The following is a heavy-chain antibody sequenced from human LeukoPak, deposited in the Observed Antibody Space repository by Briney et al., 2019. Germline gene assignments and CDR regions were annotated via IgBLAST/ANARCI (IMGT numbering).Heavy chain of an antibody. CDR2: ISYDGSNK. D-gene: IGHD1-26*01. Sequence: GGSLRLSCAASGLTFSNYAMHWVRQAPGKGLEWVAVISYDGSNKYNADSVKGRFTISRDNAKNTLYLQMNSLRAEDTAVYYCARGQQSGSYYYYGMDVWGQGTTVTVSS. V-gene: IGHV3-30*03. J-gene: IGHJ6*02. CDR1: GLTFSNYA. CDR3: ARGQQSGSYYYYGMDV.